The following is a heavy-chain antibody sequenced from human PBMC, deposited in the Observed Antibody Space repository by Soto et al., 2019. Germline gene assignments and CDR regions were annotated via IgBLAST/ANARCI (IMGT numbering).Heavy chain of an antibody. J-gene: IGHJ4*02. Sequence: QVQLQESGPGLVKPSQTLSLTCTVSGGSMNSGGYCWSWIRQHPGEGLEWIGCISYGGTTSYNPSLKCRVSISVDTYKNQFSLTLTSVTAADTAVYYCSRGILVWGQGTLITVSS. CDR2: ISYGGTT. V-gene: IGHV4-31*03. CDR3: SRGILV. CDR1: GGSMNSGGYC. D-gene: IGHD2-15*01.